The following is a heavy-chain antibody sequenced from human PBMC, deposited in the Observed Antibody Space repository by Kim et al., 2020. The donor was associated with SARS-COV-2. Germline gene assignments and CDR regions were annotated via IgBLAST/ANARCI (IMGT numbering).Heavy chain of an antibody. J-gene: IGHJ4*02. CDR2: ISGSDTST. CDR3: VKEDVSGYYYYYFDS. CDR1: GFTFNNHA. V-gene: IGHV3-23*01. Sequence: GGSLRLSCTASGFTFNNHAMTWVRQAPGKGLEWVSAISGSDTSTYYADSVKGRFTISRDNSKNTLYLHMKSLRAEDTAIYFCVKEDVSGYYYYYFDSWGQGTLVTVSS. D-gene: IGHD3-22*01.